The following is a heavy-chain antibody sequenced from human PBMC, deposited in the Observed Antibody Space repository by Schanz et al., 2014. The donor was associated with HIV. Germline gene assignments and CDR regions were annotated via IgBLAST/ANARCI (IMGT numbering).Heavy chain of an antibody. D-gene: IGHD6-6*01. V-gene: IGHV3-11*01. J-gene: IGHJ6*02. CDR3: ARGLAARLPHYHFGMDV. CDR1: GFTFNDHY. CDR2: ISGSGLRL. Sequence: QVQLVESGGGVVQPGRSLRLSCAASGFTFNDHYMSWIRQAPGQGLEWVSSISGSGLRLYYADSVKGRFTISRDYVKNSVDLEMNRLTGEDTAVYYCARGLAARLPHYHFGMDVWGQGTTVTVSS.